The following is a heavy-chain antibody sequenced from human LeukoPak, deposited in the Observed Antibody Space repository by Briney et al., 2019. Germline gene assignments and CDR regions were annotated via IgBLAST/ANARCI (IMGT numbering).Heavy chain of an antibody. D-gene: IGHD4-17*01. J-gene: IGHJ4*02. Sequence: SETLSLTCTVSGGSNSSYYWSWIRQPAGKGLEWIGRIYTSGSTNYNPSLKSRVTMSVDTSKNQFSLKLSSVTAADTAVYYCARVQLTTVTGYFDYWGQGTLVTVSS. V-gene: IGHV4-4*07. CDR3: ARVQLTTVTGYFDY. CDR1: GGSNSSYY. CDR2: IYTSGST.